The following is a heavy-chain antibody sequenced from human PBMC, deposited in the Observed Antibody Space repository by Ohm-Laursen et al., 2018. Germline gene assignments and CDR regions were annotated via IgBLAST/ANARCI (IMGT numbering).Heavy chain of an antibody. CDR1: GGSISSYY. J-gene: IGHJ6*02. D-gene: IGHD5-18*01. CDR3: ASGHSYGYDYYYYGVDV. Sequence: TLSLTCTVSGGSISSYYWSWIRQPPGKGLEWIGYIYYSGSTNYNPSLNSRVTISEDTSKNQFSLKLRSVTAADTAVYYCASGHSYGYDYYYYGVDVWGQGTTVTVSS. CDR2: IYYSGST. V-gene: IGHV4-59*01.